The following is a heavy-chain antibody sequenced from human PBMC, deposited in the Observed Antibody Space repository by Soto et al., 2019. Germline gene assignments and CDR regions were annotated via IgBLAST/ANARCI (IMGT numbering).Heavy chain of an antibody. J-gene: IGHJ5*02. CDR2: ISGSGGST. D-gene: IGHD2-15*01. CDR1: GFTFSSYA. Sequence: EVQLLESGGGLVQPGGSLRLSCAASGFTFSSYAMSWVRQAPGKGLEWVSVISGSGGSTYYADSGKGRFTISRDNSKNTLYLKRNSLRAEDTAVYYCGKCEDRKCRNWFDPWGQGTLVTVSS. CDR3: GKCEDRKCRNWFDP. V-gene: IGHV3-23*01.